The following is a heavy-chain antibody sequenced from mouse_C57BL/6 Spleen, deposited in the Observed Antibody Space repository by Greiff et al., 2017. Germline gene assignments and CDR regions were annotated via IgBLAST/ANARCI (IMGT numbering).Heavy chain of an antibody. CDR3: ARGRSSGYFDV. Sequence: EVKVVESGAELVKPGASVKLSCTASGFNIKDYYMHWVKQRTEQGLEWIGRIDPEDGETKYAPKFQGKATITADTSSNTAYLQLSSLTSEDTAVYYGARGRSSGYFDVWGTGTTVTVSS. D-gene: IGHD3-2*02. V-gene: IGHV14-2*01. J-gene: IGHJ1*03. CDR2: IDPEDGET. CDR1: GFNIKDYY.